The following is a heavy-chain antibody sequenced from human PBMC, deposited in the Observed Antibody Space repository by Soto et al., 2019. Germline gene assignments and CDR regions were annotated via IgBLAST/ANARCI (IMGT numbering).Heavy chain of an antibody. Sequence: ASVKVSCKVSGYTLTELSMHWGRQAPGKGLEWMGGFDPEDGETIYAQKFQGRVTMTEDTSTDTAYMELSSLRSEDTAVYYCATKGGGSGSYFDYWGQGTLVTVSS. CDR1: GYTLTELS. V-gene: IGHV1-24*01. J-gene: IGHJ4*02. CDR2: FDPEDGET. D-gene: IGHD3-10*01. CDR3: ATKGGGSGSYFDY.